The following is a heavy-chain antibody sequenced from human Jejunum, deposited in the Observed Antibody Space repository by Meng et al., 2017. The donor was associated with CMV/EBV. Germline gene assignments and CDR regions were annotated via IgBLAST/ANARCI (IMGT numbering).Heavy chain of an antibody. J-gene: IGHJ4*02. Sequence: FDDYAMHWGRQAPGKGLEWVVGISWNSGAIGYADSMKGRFTISRDNAKNSLYLQLNSLRSEDTAFYYCAKSTRGYYDSTGYFESWGQGTLVTVSS. CDR3: AKSTRGYYDSTGYFES. CDR1: FDDYA. D-gene: IGHD3-22*01. CDR2: ISWNSGAI. V-gene: IGHV3-9*01.